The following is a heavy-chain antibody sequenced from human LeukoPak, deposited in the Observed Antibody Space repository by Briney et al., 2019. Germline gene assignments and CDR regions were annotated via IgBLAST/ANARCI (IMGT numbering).Heavy chain of an antibody. J-gene: IGHJ5*02. V-gene: IGHV1-18*01. CDR3: ARDNSVEDTAWWFDP. CDR1: GYTFTSYD. D-gene: IGHD4-23*01. Sequence: ASVKVSCKASGYTFTSYDISWVRQAPGQGLEWMGWIIAYNGNTNYAQKLQGRVTMTTDTSTSTAYMELRSLGSEETAVYYCARDNSVEDTAWWFDPWGQGTLVTVSS. CDR2: IIAYNGNT.